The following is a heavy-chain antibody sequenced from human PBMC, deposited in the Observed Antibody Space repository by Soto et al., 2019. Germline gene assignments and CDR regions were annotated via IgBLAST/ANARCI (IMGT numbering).Heavy chain of an antibody. Sequence: EVQLLESGGGFVQPGGSLRLSFAASGFTFSSYAMSWVRQAPGKGLEWVSDSSGRGGGTYYADSVKGRFTISRDTPKNTLYLQMNSLRAEDTAVYYCAKCSSGGSFYQSFDYWGQGTLVTVSS. CDR2: SSGRGGGT. V-gene: IGHV3-23*01. CDR1: GFTFSSYA. D-gene: IGHD2-15*01. J-gene: IGHJ4*02. CDR3: AKCSSGGSFYQSFDY.